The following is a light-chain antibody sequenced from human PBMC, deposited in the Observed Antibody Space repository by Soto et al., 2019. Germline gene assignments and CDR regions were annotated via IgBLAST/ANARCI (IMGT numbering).Light chain of an antibody. Sequence: AIQLTQSPSSLSASVGDRVTITCRASQGISSALAWYQQKPGKAPNLLIYDASSVESGVPSRFSGSGSGTEFTLTISSLQPEDFATYYCQQFNSYPYTFGQGTKLEIK. CDR1: QGISSA. V-gene: IGKV1-13*02. CDR3: QQFNSYPYT. CDR2: DAS. J-gene: IGKJ2*01.